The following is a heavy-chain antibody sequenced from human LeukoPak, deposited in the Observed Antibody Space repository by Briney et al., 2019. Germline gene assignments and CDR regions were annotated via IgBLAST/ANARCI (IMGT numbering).Heavy chain of an antibody. J-gene: IGHJ4*02. Sequence: GGSLRLSCAASGFSFSSFIMNWVRQAPGKGLEWVSFISSSTSYMYYADSVKGRFTISRDNAKNSLYLQMNSLRAEDTAVYYCARGMGSSRSSIDYWGQGTVVTVSS. V-gene: IGHV3-21*01. D-gene: IGHD1-26*01. CDR2: ISSSTSYM. CDR3: ARGMGSSRSSIDY. CDR1: GFSFSSFI.